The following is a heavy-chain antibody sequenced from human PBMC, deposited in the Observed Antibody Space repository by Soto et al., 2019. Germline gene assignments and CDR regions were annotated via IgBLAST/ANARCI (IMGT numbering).Heavy chain of an antibody. V-gene: IGHV1-2*02. CDR3: ARDRPEYYGMDV. Sequence: GASVKVSCKASGYTFTGYYMHWVRQAPGQGLEWMGWINPNSGGTNYAQKFQGRVTMTRDTPISTAYMELSRLRSDDTAVYYCARDRPEYYGMDVWGQGTTVTVSS. J-gene: IGHJ6*02. CDR2: INPNSGGT. CDR1: GYTFTGYY.